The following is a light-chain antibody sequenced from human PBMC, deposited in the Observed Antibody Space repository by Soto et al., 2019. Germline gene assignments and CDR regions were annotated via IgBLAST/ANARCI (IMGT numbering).Light chain of an antibody. CDR2: DNN. J-gene: IGLJ2*01. Sequence: QSVLTQPPSVSAAPGQKVTISCSGSSSNIGTNYVSWYQQLPGPAPKLPIYDNNTRPSGIPDRFSGSKSGTSATLGITGLPAGDEAEYYCGRWDSSLSAVVFGGGTKLTVL. CDR3: GRWDSSLSAVV. V-gene: IGLV1-51*01. CDR1: SSNIGTNY.